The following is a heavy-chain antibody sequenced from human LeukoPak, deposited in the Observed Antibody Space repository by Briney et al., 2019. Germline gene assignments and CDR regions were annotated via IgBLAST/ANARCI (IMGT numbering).Heavy chain of an antibody. V-gene: IGHV3-66*02. Sequence: GGSLRLSCAASGFTVSSNYMSWVRQAPGKGLEWVSVIYSGGSTYYADSVKGRFTLSRDNSKNTLYLQMNSLRAEDTAVYYCARDSPLTGDNYWGQGTPVTVSS. CDR3: ARDSPLTGDNY. J-gene: IGHJ4*02. CDR1: GFTVSSNY. D-gene: IGHD7-27*01. CDR2: IYSGGST.